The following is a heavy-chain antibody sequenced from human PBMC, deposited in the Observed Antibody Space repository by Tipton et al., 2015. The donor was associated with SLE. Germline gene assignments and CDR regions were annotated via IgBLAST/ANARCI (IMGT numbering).Heavy chain of an antibody. J-gene: IGHJ6*02. D-gene: IGHD2-21*02. CDR1: GGSISPYY. CDR2: VYYAGYA. Sequence: GLVKPSETLSLTCTVSGGSISPYYWSWIRQSPGKGLEWIAYVYYAGYATYNPSLKSRVTSSLDTSRNQFSLRLNSVTAADTAVYYCARGMVTWRGAIVGVDVWGQGTTVNVSS. V-gene: IGHV4-59*08. CDR3: ARGMVTWRGAIVGVDV.